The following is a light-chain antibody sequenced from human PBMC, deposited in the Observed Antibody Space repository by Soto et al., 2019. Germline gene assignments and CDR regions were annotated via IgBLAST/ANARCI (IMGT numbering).Light chain of an antibody. Sequence: ESVLTQSPGTLSVSPGERATLSCRASQSVSNNYLAWYQQKPGQAPRLLISDVSSRAAGIPDRFSGSGSGTDFTLIISRLELEDSAVYYCQQYGGSVPQTFGQGTKVDIK. CDR1: QSVSNNY. CDR3: QQYGGSVPQT. V-gene: IGKV3-20*01. CDR2: DVS. J-gene: IGKJ1*01.